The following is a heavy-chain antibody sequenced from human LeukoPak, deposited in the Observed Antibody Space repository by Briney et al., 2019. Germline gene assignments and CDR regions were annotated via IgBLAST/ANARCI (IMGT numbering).Heavy chain of an antibody. V-gene: IGHV3-73*01. J-gene: IGHJ4*02. CDR3: TRLQTEYCSSTSCLTDFDY. CDR2: IRSKANSYAT. D-gene: IGHD2-2*01. Sequence: SGGSLRLSCAASGFTFSGSAMHWVRQASGKGLEWVGRIRSKANSYATAYAASVKGRFTISRDDSKNTAYLQMNSLKTEDTAVYYCTRLQTEYCSSTSCLTDFDYWGQGTLVTVSS. CDR1: GFTFSGSA.